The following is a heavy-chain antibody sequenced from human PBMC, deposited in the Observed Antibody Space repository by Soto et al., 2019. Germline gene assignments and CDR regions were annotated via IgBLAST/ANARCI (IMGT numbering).Heavy chain of an antibody. CDR1: GGSISSSSYY. D-gene: IGHD6-6*01. CDR2: IYYSGST. CDR3: ARQRADSGSPERWFDP. Sequence: SETLSLTCTVSGGSISSSSYYWGWIRQPPGKGLEWIGSIYYSGSTYYNPSLKSRVTISVDTSKNQFSLKLSSVTAADTAVYYCARQRADSGSPERWFDPWGQGTLVTVSS. V-gene: IGHV4-39*01. J-gene: IGHJ5*02.